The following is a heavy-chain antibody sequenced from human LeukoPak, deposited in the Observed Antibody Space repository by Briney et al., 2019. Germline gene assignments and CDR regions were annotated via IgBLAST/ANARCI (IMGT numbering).Heavy chain of an antibody. CDR3: AKGVNSGWANFDY. CDR1: GFTFSNYV. Sequence: GGSLRLSCAASGFTFSNYVMSWVRQAPGKGLEWVSGISNSGGSTYYADSVEGRFTISRDNSKNTLYLQMNSLRAEDTAVYYCAKGVNSGWANFDYWGQGTLVTVSS. J-gene: IGHJ4*02. CDR2: ISNSGGST. D-gene: IGHD6-19*01. V-gene: IGHV3-23*01.